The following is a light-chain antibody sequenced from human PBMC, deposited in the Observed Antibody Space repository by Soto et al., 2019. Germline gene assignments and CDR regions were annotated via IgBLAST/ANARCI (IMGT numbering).Light chain of an antibody. Sequence: DIQMTQSPSSLSASVGGRVTITCRASQSISRYLNWYQQKPGRAPKLLISTASSLQSGVPSRFSGSGSGTEFTLTISSLQPEDFATYYCQQGYSTPLTFGGGAKVEI. V-gene: IGKV1-39*01. CDR1: QSISRY. CDR3: QQGYSTPLT. CDR2: TAS. J-gene: IGKJ4*01.